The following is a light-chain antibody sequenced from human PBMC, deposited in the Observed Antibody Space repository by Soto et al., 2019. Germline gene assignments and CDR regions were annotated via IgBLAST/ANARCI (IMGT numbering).Light chain of an antibody. J-gene: IGKJ2*01. CDR1: QSVSSAS. CDR2: DAS. Sequence: EIVLTQSPGTLSLSPGERAALSCRASQSVSSASLAWYQQKPGQAPRLLIYDASSRATDIPDRFSGSGSGTDFTPTISRLEPEDFAVYYCQQYGGSPPKYTFGQGTKLEIK. V-gene: IGKV3-20*01. CDR3: QQYGGSPPKYT.